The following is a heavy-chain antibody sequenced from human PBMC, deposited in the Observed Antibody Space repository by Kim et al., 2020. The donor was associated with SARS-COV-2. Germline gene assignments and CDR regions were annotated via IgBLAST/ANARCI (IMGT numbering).Heavy chain of an antibody. CDR1: GGSFSGYY. J-gene: IGHJ6*02. Sequence: SETLSLTCAVYGGSFSGYYWSWIRQPPGKGLEWIGEINHSGSTNYNPSLKSRVTISVDTSKNQFSLKLSSVTAADTAVYYCARVVIIPTAGMDVWGQGTTVTVSS. D-gene: IGHD3-3*01. V-gene: IGHV4-34*01. CDR2: INHSGST. CDR3: ARVVIIPTAGMDV.